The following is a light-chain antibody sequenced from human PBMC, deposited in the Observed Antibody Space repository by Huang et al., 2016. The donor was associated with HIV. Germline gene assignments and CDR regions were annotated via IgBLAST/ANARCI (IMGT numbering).Light chain of an antibody. CDR3: QQYYNNPPWT. Sequence: DIQMTQYPSSLSASVGDRVTITCRASQGLSNSVAWYQQRPGKSPKLLLYATSRLETGAPSRFSGSRSGTEYTLTISSLQPEDLATYYCQQYYNNPPWTFGQGTKVEIK. CDR1: QGLSNS. J-gene: IGKJ1*01. V-gene: IGKV1-NL1*01. CDR2: ATS.